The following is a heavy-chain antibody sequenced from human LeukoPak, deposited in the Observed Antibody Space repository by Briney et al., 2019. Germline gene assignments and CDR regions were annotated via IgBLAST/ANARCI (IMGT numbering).Heavy chain of an antibody. D-gene: IGHD3-10*01. Sequence: GGSLRLSCAASGFTFSSYAMHWVRQAPGKGLEWVAVISYDGSNKYYADSVKGRFTISRDNSKNTLYLQMNSLRADDTAVYYCAKGRDYYGLFDYWGQGTLVTVSS. CDR3: AKGRDYYGLFDY. J-gene: IGHJ4*02. CDR2: ISYDGSNK. CDR1: GFTFSSYA. V-gene: IGHV3-30-3*01.